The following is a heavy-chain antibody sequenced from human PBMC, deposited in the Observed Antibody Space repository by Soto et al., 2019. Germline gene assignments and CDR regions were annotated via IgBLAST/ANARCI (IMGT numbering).Heavy chain of an antibody. V-gene: IGHV3-21*01. CDR1: GFTFSNYN. CDR3: ARESYPAKAFDI. Sequence: EVQLVESGGGLVKPGESLRLSCAASGFTFSNYNINWVRQAPGKGLEGVSSIRSRSIDMYYADSVKGRFTISRDDAKNSLSLQMNGLRAEDTAVYFCARESYPAKAFDIWGQGTMVTVSS. D-gene: IGHD2-2*01. J-gene: IGHJ3*02. CDR2: IRSRSIDM.